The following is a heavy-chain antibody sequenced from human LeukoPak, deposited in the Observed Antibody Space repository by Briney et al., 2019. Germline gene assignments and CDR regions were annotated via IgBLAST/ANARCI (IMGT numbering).Heavy chain of an antibody. Sequence: SETLSLTCTVSGGSISSTSYYWGWIRQPPGKGLEWMGSIHYSGSAYYNASLKSRVSISVDTSKDQFSLKLSSVTAADTAMYYCARHEDYCGGGDCPTDYWGQGTLVTVSS. J-gene: IGHJ4*02. D-gene: IGHD2-21*02. CDR3: ARHEDYCGGGDCPTDY. CDR2: IHYSGSA. V-gene: IGHV4-39*01. CDR1: GGSISSTSYY.